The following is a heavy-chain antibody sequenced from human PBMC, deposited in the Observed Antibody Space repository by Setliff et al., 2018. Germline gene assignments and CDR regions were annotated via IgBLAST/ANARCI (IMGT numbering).Heavy chain of an antibody. Sequence: ASVKVSCKASGYTFTAFYMHWVRQAPGQGLEWMGWINPHSGGAKYVGKFQGRVTLTRDTSISTAYMELSSLRSDDTAVYYCARGIAATGTGEAFDVWGQGTKVTVSS. V-gene: IGHV1-2*02. CDR3: ARGIAATGTGEAFDV. CDR1: GYTFTAFY. D-gene: IGHD6-13*01. J-gene: IGHJ3*01. CDR2: INPHSGGA.